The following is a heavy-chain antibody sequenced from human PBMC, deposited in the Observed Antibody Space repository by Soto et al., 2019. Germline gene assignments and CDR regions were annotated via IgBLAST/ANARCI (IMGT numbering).Heavy chain of an antibody. CDR1: GHSIRNYY. J-gene: IGHJ4*01. CDR2: IFYSGST. V-gene: IGHV4-59*01. D-gene: IGHD5-18*01. CDR3: ARLKRGYSYGSIIDF. Sequence: SETLSLTCTVSGHSIRNYYWSWIRQPPGRGLEYIGYIFYSGSTNYNPSLKSRVAISVDTSRNQFALKLRSVTAADTATYYCARLKRGYSYGSIIDFWGRGTLVTVSS.